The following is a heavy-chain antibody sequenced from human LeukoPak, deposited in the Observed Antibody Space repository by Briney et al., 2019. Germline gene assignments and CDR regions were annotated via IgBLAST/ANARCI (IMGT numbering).Heavy chain of an antibody. CDR1: GFSLSTTGVG. CDR2: IYWNDDN. J-gene: IGHJ4*02. V-gene: IGHV2-5*01. CDR3: AHYGDYRFMFYFDY. D-gene: IGHD4-17*01. Sequence: SGPTLVNPTQTLTLTWTFSGFSLSTTGVGVGWIRQPPGKALEWLALIYWNDDNRYSPSLKSRLTITKDTSKNQVVLTMTNMDPVDTATYYCAHYGDYRFMFYFDYWGQGTLVAVSS.